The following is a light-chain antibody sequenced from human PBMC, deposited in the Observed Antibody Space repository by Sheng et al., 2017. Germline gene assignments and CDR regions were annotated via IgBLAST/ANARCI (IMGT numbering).Light chain of an antibody. J-gene: IGKJ1*01. CDR1: QSINRF. CDR3: QQRRNWPLT. V-gene: IGKV3-11*01. Sequence: EIVLTQSPDTLSLSPGGRATLSCRASQSINRFLAWYQQKPGQAPRLLIXDASNRATGIPARFSASGSGTDFTXTIGSLEPEDFAVYYCQQRRNWPLTFGPGTKVEIK. CDR2: DAS.